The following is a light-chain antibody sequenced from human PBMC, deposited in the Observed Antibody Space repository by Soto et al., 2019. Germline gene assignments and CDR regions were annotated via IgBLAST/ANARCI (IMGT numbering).Light chain of an antibody. CDR3: QQYYRSCT. Sequence: DIQLTQSPSTLSASVGDRVTITCRASQSVTDWSAWYQQKPGKAPKLLIYDASSLQSGVPSRFSVSGSGTEFSLTISSLQPDDFATYYCQQYYRSCTFGQGTKVEIK. CDR1: QSVTDW. CDR2: DAS. J-gene: IGKJ2*02. V-gene: IGKV1-5*01.